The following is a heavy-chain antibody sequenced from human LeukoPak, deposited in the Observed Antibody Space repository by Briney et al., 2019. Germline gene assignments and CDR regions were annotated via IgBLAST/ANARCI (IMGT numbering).Heavy chain of an antibody. CDR1: GGSISSGGYY. D-gene: IGHD5-18*01. V-gene: IGHV4-31*03. Sequence: PSETLSLTCTVSGGSISSGGYYWSWIRQHPGKGLEWIGYIYYSGSTYYNPSLKSRVTISVDTSKNQFSLKLSSVTAADTAVYYCARDREQLWLDYWGQGTLVTVSS. J-gene: IGHJ4*02. CDR2: IYYSGST. CDR3: ARDREQLWLDY.